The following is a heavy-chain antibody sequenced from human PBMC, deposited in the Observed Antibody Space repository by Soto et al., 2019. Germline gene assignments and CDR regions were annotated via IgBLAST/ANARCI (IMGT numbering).Heavy chain of an antibody. Sequence: EVQLVESGGGLVQPGGSLRLYCAASGFTFSRFAMSWVRQTPEKGLEWVSTIDTSGENTYYTDSVKGRFTIARDNSKNTLYLQMDSLRAEAAAFFYCANRPLYSGGHYFDYWGQGTLITVSS. D-gene: IGHD3-10*01. CDR2: IDTSGENT. J-gene: IGHJ4*02. CDR1: GFTFSRFA. CDR3: ANRPLYSGGHYFDY. V-gene: IGHV3-23*04.